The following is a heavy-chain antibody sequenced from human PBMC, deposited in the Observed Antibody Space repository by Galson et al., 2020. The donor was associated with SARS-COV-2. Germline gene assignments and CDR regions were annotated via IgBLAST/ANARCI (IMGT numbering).Heavy chain of an antibody. CDR2: IYYSGST. Sequence: SETLSLTCTVSGGSISSGDYYWSWIRQPPRKGLEWIGYIYYSGSTYYNPSLKSRVTISVDTSKNQFSLKLSSVTAADTAVYYCAREHVYTTSRRTGFDPWGQGTLVTVSS. V-gene: IGHV4-30-4*08. CDR1: GGSISSGDYY. D-gene: IGHD1-26*01. CDR3: AREHVYTTSRRTGFDP. J-gene: IGHJ5*02.